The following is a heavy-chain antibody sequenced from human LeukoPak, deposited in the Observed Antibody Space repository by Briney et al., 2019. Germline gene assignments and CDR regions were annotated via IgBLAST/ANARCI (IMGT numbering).Heavy chain of an antibody. J-gene: IGHJ3*02. V-gene: IGHV3-23*01. Sequence: GGSLRLSCVASGFXFSSYAISWVRQAPGKGLEWVSAISGSGGSTYYADSVKGRFTISRDNSKNTLYLQMNSPRAEDTAVYYCAKDPRSGSYYVEGAFDIWGQGTMVTVSS. CDR3: AKDPRSGSYYVEGAFDI. CDR1: GFXFSSYA. CDR2: ISGSGGST. D-gene: IGHD1-26*01.